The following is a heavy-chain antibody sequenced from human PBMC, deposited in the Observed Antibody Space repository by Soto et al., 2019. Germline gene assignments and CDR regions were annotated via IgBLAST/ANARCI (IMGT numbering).Heavy chain of an antibody. CDR1: GYSFTSYW. J-gene: IGHJ6*02. CDR3: ARPRSSSRNYYGMDV. V-gene: IGHV5-51*01. CDR2: IYPGDSDT. D-gene: IGHD6-13*01. Sequence: PGESLKISCKGSGYSFTSYWIGWVLQIPWKGLEWMGIIYPGDSDTRYSPSFQGLVTISADKSISTAYLQWSSLKASDTAMYYCARPRSSSRNYYGMDVWGQGTTVTVSS.